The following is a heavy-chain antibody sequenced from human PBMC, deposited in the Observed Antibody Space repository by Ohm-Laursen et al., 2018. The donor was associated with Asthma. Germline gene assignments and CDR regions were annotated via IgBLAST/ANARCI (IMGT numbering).Heavy chain of an antibody. D-gene: IGHD6-6*01. J-gene: IGHJ4*02. Sequence: SLRLSCAASGFTFSTYAMHWVRQAPGKGLEYVSAISSSGHTTYYADSVKGRFTISRDNSKNTLYLQMSGLRAEDSAVYYCVKVGAYTTSPGDYWGQGTLVTVSS. CDR3: VKVGAYTTSPGDY. CDR2: ISSSGHTT. CDR1: GFTFSTYA. V-gene: IGHV3-64D*08.